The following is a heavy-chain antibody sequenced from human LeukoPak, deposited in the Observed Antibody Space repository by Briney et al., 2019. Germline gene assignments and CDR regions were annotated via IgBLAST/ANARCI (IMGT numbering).Heavy chain of an antibody. CDR1: GFTFGNYG. D-gene: IGHD4-17*01. CDR3: AKNSALSSYAGLDY. V-gene: IGHV3-23*01. Sequence: GGSLRLSCAASGFTFGNYGMSWVRQAPGKGLEWVSVISGVGGDIYYADFVKGRFTISRDNSESTLYLQMNSLRAEDTAVYYCAKNSALSSYAGLDYWGQGTLVTVSS. J-gene: IGHJ4*02. CDR2: ISGVGGDI.